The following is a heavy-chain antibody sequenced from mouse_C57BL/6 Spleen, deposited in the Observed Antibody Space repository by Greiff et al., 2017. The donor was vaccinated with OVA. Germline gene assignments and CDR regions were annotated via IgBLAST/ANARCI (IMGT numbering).Heavy chain of an antibody. CDR2: INPNNGGT. J-gene: IGHJ2*01. D-gene: IGHD2-4*01. CDR3: ARSIYYDYLYFDY. CDR1: GYTFTDYN. V-gene: IGHV1-22*01. Sequence: EVQLQQSGPELVKPGASVKMSCKASGYTFTDYNMHWVKQSHGKSLEWIGYINPNNGGTSYNQKFKGKATLTVNKSSSTAYMELRSLTSEDSAVYYCARSIYYDYLYFDYWGQGTPLTVSS.